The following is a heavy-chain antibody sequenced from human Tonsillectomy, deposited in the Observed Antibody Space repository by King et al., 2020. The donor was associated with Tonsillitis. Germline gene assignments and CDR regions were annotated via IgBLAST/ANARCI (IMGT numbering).Heavy chain of an antibody. D-gene: IGHD3-3*01. CDR2: IYTSGST. CDR3: ARDLHIWYNFWSCYYNPADYYYYYMNV. CDR1: GGSISSGSYY. J-gene: IGHJ6*03. Sequence: QLQESGPGLVKPSQTLSLTCTVSGGSISSGSYYWSWIRQPAGKGLEWIGRIYTSGSTNYNPSLKSRVTISVDTSKNQFSLKLSSVTAADTAVYYCARDLHIWYNFWSCYYNPADYYYYYMNVWGKGTTFTLSS. V-gene: IGHV4-61*02.